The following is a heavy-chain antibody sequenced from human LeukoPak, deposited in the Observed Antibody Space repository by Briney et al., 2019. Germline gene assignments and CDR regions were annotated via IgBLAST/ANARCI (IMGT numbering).Heavy chain of an antibody. CDR2: IVVGSGNT. J-gene: IGHJ5*02. V-gene: IGHV1-58*02. CDR3: AADLAGDILTGYYFNWFDP. Sequence: GASVKVSCKASGFTFTSSAMQWVRQARGQRLEWIGWIVVGSGNTNYAQKFQERVTITRDMSTSTAYMELSSLRSEDTAVYCCAADLAGDILTGYYFNWFDPWGQGTLVTVSS. D-gene: IGHD3-9*01. CDR1: GFTFTSSA.